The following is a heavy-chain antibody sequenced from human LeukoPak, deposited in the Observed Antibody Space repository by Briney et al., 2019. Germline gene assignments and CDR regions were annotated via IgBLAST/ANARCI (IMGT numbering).Heavy chain of an antibody. CDR2: ISSSSSTI. D-gene: IGHD5-18*01. CDR3: ARDRGYNWMAGNDY. Sequence: PGGSLRLSSAASGFTFSSYSMNWVRQAPGKGQEWVSYISSSSSTIYYADSVKGRFTISRDNAKNSLYLQTNSLRAEDTAVYYCARDRGYNWMAGNDYWGQGTLVTVSS. J-gene: IGHJ4*02. V-gene: IGHV3-48*01. CDR1: GFTFSSYS.